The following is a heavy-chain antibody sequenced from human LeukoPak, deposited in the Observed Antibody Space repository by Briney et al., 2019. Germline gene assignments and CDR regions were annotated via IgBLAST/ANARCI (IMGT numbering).Heavy chain of an antibody. CDR3: TWIATIFTVDY. J-gene: IGHJ4*02. Sequence: PGESLRLSCVLSGLTFSDAWMSWVRQAPGKGLEWVGRIRNDRITDYAAPVQGRFSISRDNSKNTFYLQMNSLRTEDTGMYFCTWIATIFTVDYWGQGTLVTASS. V-gene: IGHV3-15*01. CDR1: GLTFSDAW. D-gene: IGHD5-12*01. CDR2: IRNDRIT.